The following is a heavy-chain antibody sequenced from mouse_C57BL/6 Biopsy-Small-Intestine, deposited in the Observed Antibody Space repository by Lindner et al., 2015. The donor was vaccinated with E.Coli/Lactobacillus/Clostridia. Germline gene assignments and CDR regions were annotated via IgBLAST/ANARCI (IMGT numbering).Heavy chain of an antibody. CDR3: YGSSYDWYFDV. V-gene: IGHV5-6*01. CDR2: ISNGGSYT. Sequence: VQLQESGGDLVKPGGSLKLSCEASGFTFSSYGMSWVRQTPDKRLEWVATISNGGSYTYYPDSVKGRFTISRDSAKNTLYLQMSSLKSEDTAMYYCYGSSYDWYFDVWGTGTTVTVAS. J-gene: IGHJ1*03. CDR1: GFTFSSYG. D-gene: IGHD1-1*01.